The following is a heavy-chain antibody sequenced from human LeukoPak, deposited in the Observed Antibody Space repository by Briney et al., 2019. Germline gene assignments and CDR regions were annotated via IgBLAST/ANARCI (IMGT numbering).Heavy chain of an antibody. CDR1: GFTFSSYW. CDR2: ISSSSSYI. J-gene: IGHJ6*03. D-gene: IGHD1-26*01. Sequence: GGSLRLSCAASGFTFSSYWMSWVRQAPGKGLEWVSSISSSSSYIYYADSVKGRFTISRDNAKNSLYLQMNSLRAEDTAVYYCARAYSGSYGLGYYYMDVWGKGTTVTISS. CDR3: ARAYSGSYGLGYYYMDV. V-gene: IGHV3-21*01.